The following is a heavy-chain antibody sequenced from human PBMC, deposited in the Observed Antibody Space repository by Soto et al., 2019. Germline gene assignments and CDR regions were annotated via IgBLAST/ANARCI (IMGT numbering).Heavy chain of an antibody. CDR3: ASRPFYYYGLDV. CDR1: GVSITTAGYS. CDR2: VYHTGNA. Sequence: SETLSLTCTVSGVSITTAGYSWSWIRQPPGKALEWIGYVYHTGNAYPKPSLKSRVTISLDRSKNQFSLKMTSVTAADTALYYCASRPFYYYGLDVWGQGTTVTVSS. V-gene: IGHV4-30-2*01. J-gene: IGHJ6*02.